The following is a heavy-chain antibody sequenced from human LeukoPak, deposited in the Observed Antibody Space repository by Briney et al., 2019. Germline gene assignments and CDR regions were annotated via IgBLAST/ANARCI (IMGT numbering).Heavy chain of an antibody. J-gene: IGHJ4*02. D-gene: IGHD3-10*01. Sequence: GGSLRLSCAASGFIFSNYGMHWVRQAPGKGLEWVAFIRYSGNDKYYADSVKGRFTISRYNPKSTLYLQMNSLRAEDTAVYYCAKEGVGGSNYFDYWGQGTLVTVSS. CDR1: GFIFSNYG. CDR3: AKEGVGGSNYFDY. CDR2: IRYSGNDK. V-gene: IGHV3-30*02.